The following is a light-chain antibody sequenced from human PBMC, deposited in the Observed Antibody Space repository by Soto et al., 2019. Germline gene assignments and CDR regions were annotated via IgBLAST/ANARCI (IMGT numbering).Light chain of an antibody. J-gene: IGKJ1*01. CDR2: ESS. V-gene: IGKV3-15*01. CDR3: QQYSDWPPGT. CDR1: QSISSH. Sequence: EIVMTQSPGTLSVSPGERATLSCSASQSISSHLAWYQQKPGQAPRLLAYESSTSATGIPGRFSGSGSGTAFSMSISSLPSDDFAIYSCQQYSDWPPGTFGQRTNVEIK.